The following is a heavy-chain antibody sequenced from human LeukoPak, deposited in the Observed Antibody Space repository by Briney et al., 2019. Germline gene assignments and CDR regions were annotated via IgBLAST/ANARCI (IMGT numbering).Heavy chain of an antibody. CDR3: ARSRRWRLHYYYYYMDV. CDR2: VSGSGDST. Sequence: ESGGSLRLSCAASGFTFSSYAMSWVRQAPGKGLEWVSGVSGSGDSTYYADSVKGRFTISRDNSKNTLYLQMNSLRAEDTAVYYCARSRRWRLHYYYYYMDVWGKGTTVTASS. CDR1: GFTFSSYA. D-gene: IGHD2-15*01. V-gene: IGHV3-23*01. J-gene: IGHJ6*03.